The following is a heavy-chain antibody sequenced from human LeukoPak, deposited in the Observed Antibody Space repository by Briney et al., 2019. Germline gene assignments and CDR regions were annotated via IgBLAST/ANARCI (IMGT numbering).Heavy chain of an antibody. Sequence: SETLSLTCTVSGGSISSGSYYWSWIRQPAGKGLEWIGRIYTSGSTNYNPSLKSRVTISVDTSKNQFSLKLSSVTAADTAVYYCARGNRMYYFDYWGQGTLVTVSS. J-gene: IGHJ4*02. D-gene: IGHD2/OR15-2a*01. V-gene: IGHV4-61*02. CDR3: ARGNRMYYFDY. CDR1: GGSISSGSYY. CDR2: IYTSGST.